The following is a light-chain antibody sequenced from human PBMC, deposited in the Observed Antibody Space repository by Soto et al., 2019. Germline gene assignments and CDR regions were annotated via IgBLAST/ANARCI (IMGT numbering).Light chain of an antibody. Sequence: MAQSPATLSVSAGETATLSCRASQSVSSKLAWYQQKPGQAPRLLIHSASTRATGIPARFSGNGSGTEFTLTVCSLKSEDLALYDCQQYNNWPLITFGQGTRVEIK. J-gene: IGKJ5*01. V-gene: IGKV3-15*01. CDR2: SAS. CDR1: QSVSSK. CDR3: QQYNNWPLIT.